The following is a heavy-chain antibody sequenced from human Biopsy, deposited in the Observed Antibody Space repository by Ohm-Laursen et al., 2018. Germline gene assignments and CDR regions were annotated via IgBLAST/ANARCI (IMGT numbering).Heavy chain of an antibody. D-gene: IGHD2-15*01. CDR2: ISDSGST. CDR1: GSSVSHDYF. CDR3: ARRGSGGRSFDH. J-gene: IGHJ4*02. Sequence: GTLSLTCSVSGSSVSHDYFWTWIRQPPGKGPEWFGDISDSGSTNYKPSLRSPVIISVDTSKNQFSLNLSSETAADTAVYYCARRGSGGRSFDHWGQGTLVTVSS. V-gene: IGHV4-59*08.